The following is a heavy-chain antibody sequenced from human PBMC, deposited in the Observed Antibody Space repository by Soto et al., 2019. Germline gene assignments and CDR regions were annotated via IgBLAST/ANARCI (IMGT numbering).Heavy chain of an antibody. CDR3: AKACVGSTRRDSFEI. CDR2: ISGSGGST. V-gene: IGHV3-23*01. J-gene: IGHJ3*02. D-gene: IGHD1-26*01. Sequence: EVQLLESGGGLVQPGGSLRLSCAASGFTFSSYAMSWVRQAPGKGLEWVSAISGSGGSTYYGDSVKGRFTISRDNSKNRRYLQMNSRLAEDTAVYYCAKACVGSTRRDSFEIWVHGTMVTVSS. CDR1: GFTFSSYA.